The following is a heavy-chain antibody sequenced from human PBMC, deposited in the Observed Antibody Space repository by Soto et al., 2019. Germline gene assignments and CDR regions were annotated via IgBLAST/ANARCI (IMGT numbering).Heavy chain of an antibody. CDR2: ISYDGYSK. V-gene: IGHV3-30*03. CDR1: GFTFSSYA. Sequence: PGGSLRLSCAASGFTFSSYAMHWVRQAPGKGLEWVALISYDGYSKWYADAVKGRFTISRDSSNNTLFLEMNSLRPDDTAVYFCAAIREVDVWGQGTTVTVSS. J-gene: IGHJ6*02. CDR3: AAIREVDV. D-gene: IGHD1-26*01.